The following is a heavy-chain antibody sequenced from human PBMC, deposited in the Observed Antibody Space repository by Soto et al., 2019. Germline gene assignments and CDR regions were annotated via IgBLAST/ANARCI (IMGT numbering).Heavy chain of an antibody. CDR1: GYTFTSYG. V-gene: IGHV1-2*04. D-gene: IGHD3-3*01. Sequence: ASVKVSCKASGYTFTSYGISWVRQAPGQGLKWMGWINPNSGGTNYAQKFQGWVTMTRDTSISTAYMELSRLRSDDTAVYYCARVGYDFWSGYPGGGMDVWGQGTTVTVSS. CDR3: ARVGYDFWSGYPGGGMDV. J-gene: IGHJ6*02. CDR2: INPNSGGT.